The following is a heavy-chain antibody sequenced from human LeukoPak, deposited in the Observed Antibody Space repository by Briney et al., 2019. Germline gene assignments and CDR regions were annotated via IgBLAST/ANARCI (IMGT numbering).Heavy chain of an antibody. CDR3: ASLVRGYYYSFDC. CDR1: GFTFSSYE. J-gene: IGHJ4*02. CDR2: ISSSGSTI. D-gene: IGHD2/OR15-2a*01. Sequence: GGSLRLSCAASGFTFSSYEMNWVRQAPGKGLEWVSYISSSGSTIYYADSVKGRFTISRDNAKNSLYLQMNSLRAEDTAVYYCASLVRGYYYSFDCWGQGTLVTVSS. V-gene: IGHV3-48*03.